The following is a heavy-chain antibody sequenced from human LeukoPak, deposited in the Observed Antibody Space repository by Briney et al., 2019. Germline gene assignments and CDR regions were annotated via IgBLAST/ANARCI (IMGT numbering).Heavy chain of an antibody. Sequence: SGTLSLTCAVSGGSISSSNWWSWVRQPPGKGLEWIGEIYHSGSTNYNPSLKSRVTISVDKSKTQFSLKLSSVTAADTAIYYCARDFSSSSTVYYYYYMDVWGKGTTVTVSS. CDR1: GGSISSSNW. CDR3: ARDFSSSSTVYYYYYMDV. J-gene: IGHJ6*03. V-gene: IGHV4-4*02. D-gene: IGHD6-6*01. CDR2: IYHSGST.